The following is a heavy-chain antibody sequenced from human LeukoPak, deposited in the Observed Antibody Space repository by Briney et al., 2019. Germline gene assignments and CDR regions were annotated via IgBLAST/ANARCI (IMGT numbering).Heavy chain of an antibody. D-gene: IGHD6-6*01. J-gene: IGHJ4*02. CDR3: ARGEKAARNFDY. CDR1: GGSISSGGYY. Sequence: SETLSLTCTVSGGSISSGGYYWSWIRQHPGKGLEWIGYIYYSGSTYYNPSLKSRVTISVDTSKNQFSLKLSSVTAADTAVYYCARGEKAARNFDYWGQGTLVTVSS. CDR2: IYYSGST. V-gene: IGHV4-31*03.